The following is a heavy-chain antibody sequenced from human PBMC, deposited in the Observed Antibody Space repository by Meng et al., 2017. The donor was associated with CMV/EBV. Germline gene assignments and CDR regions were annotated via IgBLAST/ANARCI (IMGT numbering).Heavy chain of an antibody. J-gene: IGHJ6*02. CDR2: IYYSGST. CDR1: GGSISSYY. D-gene: IGHD3-10*01. Sequence: SETLSLTCTVSGGSISSYYWSWIRQPPGKGLEWIGYIYYSGSTNYNPSLKSRVTISVDTSKNQFSRKLSSVTAADTAVYYCARDRRVRGVIGYYYYGMDVWGQGTTVTVSS. V-gene: IGHV4-59*01. CDR3: ARDRRVRGVIGYYYYGMDV.